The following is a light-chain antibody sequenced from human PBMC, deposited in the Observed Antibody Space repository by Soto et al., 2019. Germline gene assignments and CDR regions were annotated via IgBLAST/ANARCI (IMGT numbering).Light chain of an antibody. CDR2: DAS. J-gene: IGKJ3*01. CDR3: QQRINSPLAT. V-gene: IGKV3-11*01. CDR1: QSVSSY. Sequence: EIVWTQSPATLSLSPGERATLSCRASQSVSSYFAWYQQKPGQAPRLLIYDASNRATGIPARFSGSESRTDFAPTISSLEPEDFAVYFFQQRINSPLATFGPGTKGAIK.